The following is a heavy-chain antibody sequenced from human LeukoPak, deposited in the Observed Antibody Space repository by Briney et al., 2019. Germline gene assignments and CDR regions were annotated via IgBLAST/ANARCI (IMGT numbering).Heavy chain of an antibody. CDR3: ARGSAALAWGMDV. V-gene: IGHV4-34*01. Sequence: NPSETLSLTCAVYGGSFSGYYWSWIRQPPGKGLEWIGEINHSGSTNYNPSLKSRVTISVDTSKNQFSLKLSSVTAADTAVYYCARGSAALAWGMDVWGQGTTVTVS. J-gene: IGHJ6*02. D-gene: IGHD2-2*01. CDR2: INHSGST. CDR1: GGSFSGYY.